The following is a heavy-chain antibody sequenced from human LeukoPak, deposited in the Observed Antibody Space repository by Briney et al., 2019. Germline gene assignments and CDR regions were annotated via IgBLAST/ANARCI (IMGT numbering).Heavy chain of an antibody. CDR2: ISAYNGNT. CDR3: ARTSHESVLYWSDP. Sequence: GASVKVSGKASGYTFTSYGISWVRQAPGQGLEWMGWISAYNGNTNYAQKLQGRVTMTTDTSTSTAYMELRSLRSDDTAVYYCARTSHESVLYWSDPWGQGTLVNVSS. CDR1: GYTFTSYG. J-gene: IGHJ5*02. D-gene: IGHD3-16*01. V-gene: IGHV1-18*01.